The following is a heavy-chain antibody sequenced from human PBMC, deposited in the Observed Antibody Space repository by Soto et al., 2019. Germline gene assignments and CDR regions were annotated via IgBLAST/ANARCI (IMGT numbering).Heavy chain of an antibody. V-gene: IGHV3-30*04. CDR2: ITRDGYNK. D-gene: IGHD6-6*01. CDR3: TKSSGGSSSVGMDY. J-gene: IGHJ4*02. Sequence: GGSLRLSCAVSGFIFKNYALNWVRQAPGKGLEWVASITRDGYNKYYADSVKGRFTISRDNSKNTLSLQMTALRVEDSSVYYCTKSSGGSSSVGMDYWGPGTLVTV. CDR1: GFIFKNYA.